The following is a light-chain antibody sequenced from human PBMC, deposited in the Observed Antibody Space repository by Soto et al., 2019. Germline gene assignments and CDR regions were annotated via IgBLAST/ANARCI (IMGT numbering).Light chain of an antibody. V-gene: IGLV3-21*02. CDR3: QVRHSCSNHSV. CDR2: DDD. CDR1: RIGSQS. Sequence: SYELTQPPSVSVAPGQTASITCGGDRIGSQSVHWYQQKSGQAPVLVVYDDDNRPSGIPDRFSGSDSGNTATLTISRVEAGDEADYYCQVRHSCSNHSVFGPGTKLTVL. J-gene: IGLJ1*01.